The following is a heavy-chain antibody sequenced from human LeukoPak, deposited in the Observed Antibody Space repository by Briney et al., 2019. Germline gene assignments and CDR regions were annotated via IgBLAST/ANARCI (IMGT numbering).Heavy chain of an antibody. CDR2: YNGSSGHT. Sequence: TGGSLRLSCAASGLTFSSYAMSWVRQAPGKGLEWVSAYNGSSGHTYYADSVKGRFTISRDNSKNTLYLQMNSLRAEDTAVYYCAKVGFSEMEWLLYSDHWGQGTLVTVSS. V-gene: IGHV3-23*01. CDR1: GLTFSSYA. J-gene: IGHJ4*02. CDR3: AKVGFSEMEWLLYSDH. D-gene: IGHD3-3*01.